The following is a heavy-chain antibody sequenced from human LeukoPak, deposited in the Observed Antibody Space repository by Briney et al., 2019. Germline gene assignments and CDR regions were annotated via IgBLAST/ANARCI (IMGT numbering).Heavy chain of an antibody. CDR1: GGSISSSSYY. D-gene: IGHD2-8*01. Sequence: SETLSLTCTVSGGSISSSSYYWSWIRQPPGKGLEWIGEINHSGSTNYNPSLKSRVTISVDTSKNQFSLKLSSVTAADTAVYYCARRISRRVFYYMDVWGKGTTVTVSS. CDR3: ARRISRRVFYYMDV. V-gene: IGHV4-39*07. CDR2: INHSGST. J-gene: IGHJ6*03.